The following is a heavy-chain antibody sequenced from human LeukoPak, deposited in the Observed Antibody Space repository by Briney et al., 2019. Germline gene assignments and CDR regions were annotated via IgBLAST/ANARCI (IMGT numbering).Heavy chain of an antibody. J-gene: IGHJ4*02. V-gene: IGHV4-34*01. D-gene: IGHD6-19*01. CDR2: INHSGST. CDR1: GGSFSGYY. CDR3: ARGHRSGWYYFDY. Sequence: PSETLSLTCAVYGGSFSGYYWSWIRQPPGKGLEWIGEINHSGSTNCNPSLKSRVTISVDTSKNQFSLKLSSVTAADTAVYYCARGHRSGWYYFDYWGQGTLVTVSS.